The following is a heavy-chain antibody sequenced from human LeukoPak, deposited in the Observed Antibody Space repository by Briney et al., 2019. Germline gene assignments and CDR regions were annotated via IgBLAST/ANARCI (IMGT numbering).Heavy chain of an antibody. Sequence: GGSLRLSCAASGFTFSSYWMTWVRQAPGKGLEWVANIKQDGSNKYYADSVKGRFTISRDNSKNTLYLQMNSLRAEDTAVYYCASGGDYGDYRSFDYWGQGTLVTVSS. CDR3: ASGGDYGDYRSFDY. CDR1: GFTFSSYW. J-gene: IGHJ4*02. V-gene: IGHV3-7*01. D-gene: IGHD4-17*01. CDR2: IKQDGSNK.